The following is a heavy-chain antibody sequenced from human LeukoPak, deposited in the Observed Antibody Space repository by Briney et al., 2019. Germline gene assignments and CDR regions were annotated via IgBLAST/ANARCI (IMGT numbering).Heavy chain of an antibody. Sequence: GGSLRLSCAASGFIFSDYWMTWVRQAPGKGLEWVSSITYSGGSTYYADSVKGRFTISRDNSKNTLYLQMNSLRAEDTAVYYCAKKSATYGDYATQDYWGQGTLVTVSS. CDR3: AKKSATYGDYATQDY. V-gene: IGHV3-23*01. CDR2: ITYSGGST. J-gene: IGHJ4*02. CDR1: GFIFSDYW. D-gene: IGHD4-17*01.